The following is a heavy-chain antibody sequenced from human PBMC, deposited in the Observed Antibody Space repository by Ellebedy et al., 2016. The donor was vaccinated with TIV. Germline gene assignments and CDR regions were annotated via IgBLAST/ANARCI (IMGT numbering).Heavy chain of an antibody. D-gene: IGHD1-1*01. CDR1: ARTFNNFV. CDR2: SIPVFGTA. CDR3: ARRDPSTDANWFDP. J-gene: IGHJ5*02. Sequence: AASVKVSCKASARTFNNFVISWVRQAPGQGLEWMGGSIPVFGTASYSQKFQGRVTFVADESTNTAYMELNSLTSEDTAVYYCARRDPSTDANWFDPWGQGTLVTVSS. V-gene: IGHV1-69*13.